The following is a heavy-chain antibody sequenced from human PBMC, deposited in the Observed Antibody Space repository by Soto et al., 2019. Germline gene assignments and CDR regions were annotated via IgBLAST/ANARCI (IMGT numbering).Heavy chain of an antibody. CDR3: ARVVNHYYYGMDV. Sequence: QVQLVQSGAEVKKPGASVKVSCKASGYTYISYAISWVRQAPGQGLEWMGWISVHNGNTNYAQKLQGRVTMTTDTSTSTAYMEVRSLRSDDTAVYYCARVVNHYYYGMDVWGQGTTVTVSS. J-gene: IGHJ6*02. CDR2: ISVHNGNT. V-gene: IGHV1-18*01. CDR1: GYTYISYA. D-gene: IGHD3-22*01.